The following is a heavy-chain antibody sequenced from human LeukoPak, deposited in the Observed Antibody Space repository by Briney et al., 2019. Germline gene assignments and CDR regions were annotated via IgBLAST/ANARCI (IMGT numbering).Heavy chain of an antibody. D-gene: IGHD3-22*01. J-gene: IGHJ4*02. V-gene: IGHV3-49*03. Sequence: GGSLRLSCTASGFTFGNYAVSWFRQAPGKGLEWVAFIRSKTYRGTTEYAASVKGRFTISRDDSKRIAYLQMNSLKTEDTAVYYCARANSFDSSGYYFDYWGQGTLVTVSS. CDR1: GFTFGNYA. CDR2: IRSKTYRGTT. CDR3: ARANSFDSSGYYFDY.